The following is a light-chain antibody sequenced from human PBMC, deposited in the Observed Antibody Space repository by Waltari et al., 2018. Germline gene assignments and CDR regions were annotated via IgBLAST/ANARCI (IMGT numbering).Light chain of an antibody. CDR2: DAS. CDR3: QQRSDWPPH. Sequence: ILLTQSLATLSLSPGERATLSCWASQSVSSYLGWYQRTPGQAPRLLIYDASNRATGIPARFSGSGSGTDFTLTISSLEPEDFAVYYCQQRSDWPPHFGQGTRLEMK. J-gene: IGKJ5*01. V-gene: IGKV3-11*01. CDR1: QSVSSY.